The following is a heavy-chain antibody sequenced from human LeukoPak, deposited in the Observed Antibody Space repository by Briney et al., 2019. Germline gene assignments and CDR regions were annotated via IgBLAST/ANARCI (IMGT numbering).Heavy chain of an antibody. Sequence: SETLSLTCAVSGYSISSGYYWGWIRQPPGKGLEWIGSIYHSGSTYYNPSLKSRVTISVDTSKNQFSLKLSSVTAADTAVYYCASEQIAAAGTLYYFDYWGQGTLVTVSP. CDR2: IYHSGST. D-gene: IGHD6-13*01. J-gene: IGHJ4*02. CDR3: ASEQIAAAGTLYYFDY. V-gene: IGHV4-38-2*01. CDR1: GYSISSGYY.